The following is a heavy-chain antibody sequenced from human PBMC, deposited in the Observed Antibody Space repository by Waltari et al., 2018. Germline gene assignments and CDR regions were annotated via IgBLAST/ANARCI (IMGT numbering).Heavy chain of an antibody. J-gene: IGHJ4*02. CDR3: ARKRGSYLSYFDF. Sequence: QVQLVQSGAEVKKPGASVKVSCKASGYTFATFDITWVRQAPGQGLEWMGVISGYNGNTNDAQKFQGRVTMTTDTSTSTAYLELKSLGSDDTAVYYCARKRGSYLSYFDFWGQGTLVTVPS. CDR1: GYTFATFD. CDR2: ISGYNGNT. D-gene: IGHD1-26*01. V-gene: IGHV1-18*01.